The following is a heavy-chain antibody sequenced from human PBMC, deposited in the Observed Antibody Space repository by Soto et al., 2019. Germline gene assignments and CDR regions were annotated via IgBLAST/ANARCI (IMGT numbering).Heavy chain of an antibody. CDR2: INAGNGNT. D-gene: IGHD6-13*01. J-gene: IGHJ4*02. V-gene: IGHV1-3*01. Sequence: QVQLVQSGAEVKKPGASVKVSCKASGYTFTSYAMHWVRQAPGQRLEWMGWINAGNGNTKYSQKFQGRVTITRDTSASTAYMELSSLRSEDTAVYYCARAGLLTAAGHFDYWGQGTLVTVSS. CDR3: ARAGLLTAAGHFDY. CDR1: GYTFTSYA.